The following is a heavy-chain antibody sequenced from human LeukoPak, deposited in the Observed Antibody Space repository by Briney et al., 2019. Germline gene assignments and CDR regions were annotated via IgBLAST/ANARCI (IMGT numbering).Heavy chain of an antibody. CDR3: ARDRRATTMVYFFDY. D-gene: IGHD4/OR15-4a*01. V-gene: IGHV4-4*07. J-gene: IGHJ4*02. CDR2: IYTSGST. CDR1: GGSISSYY. Sequence: PSETLSLTCTVSGGSISSYYWSWIRQPAGKGLEWIGRIYTSGSTNYNPSLKSRVTISVDTSKNQFSLKLSSATAADTAVYYCARDRRATTMVYFFDYWGQGALVTVSS.